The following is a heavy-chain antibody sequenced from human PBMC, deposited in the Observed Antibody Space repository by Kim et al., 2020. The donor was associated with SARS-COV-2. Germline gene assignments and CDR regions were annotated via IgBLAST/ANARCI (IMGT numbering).Heavy chain of an antibody. J-gene: IGHJ4*02. D-gene: IGHD5-12*01. CDR3: ARDRIVATTRPEFDY. V-gene: IGHV1-18*01. Sequence: KLQGRVTMNTDTSTSTAYMELRSLRSDDTAVYYCARDRIVATTRPEFDYWGQGTLVTVSS.